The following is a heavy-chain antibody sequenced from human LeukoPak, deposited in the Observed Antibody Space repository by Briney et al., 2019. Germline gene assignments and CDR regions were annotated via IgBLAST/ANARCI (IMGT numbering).Heavy chain of an antibody. D-gene: IGHD5-24*01. CDR1: GGSFSRYY. CDR3: ARGATISETGYFDF. CDR2: IDHRGDT. Sequence: KPSETLSLTCAVYGGSFSRYYWSWIRQSPGKGLEWIAEIDHRGDTNYNPSVKSRVTISVDTSKNQFSLKMRSLSAADTALCYCARGATISETGYFDFWGQGTLVTVSS. V-gene: IGHV4-34*01. J-gene: IGHJ4*03.